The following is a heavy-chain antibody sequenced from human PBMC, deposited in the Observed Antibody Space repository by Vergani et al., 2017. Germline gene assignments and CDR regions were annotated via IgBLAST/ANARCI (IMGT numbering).Heavy chain of an antibody. V-gene: IGHV1-46*03. CDR1: GYTFSNYY. J-gene: IGHJ4*02. D-gene: IGHD3-9*01. CDR3: ARGDYGILTGYRY. Sequence: QVQVVQSGAEVKKSGASVKVSCKTSGYTFSNYYMHWVRQAPGQGLEWMVIINPSGGHTNYAQKFQGRVTMTRDTSTSTVYMELSSLRSEDTAIYYCARGDYGILTGYRYWVQGTLVTVSA. CDR2: INPSGGHT.